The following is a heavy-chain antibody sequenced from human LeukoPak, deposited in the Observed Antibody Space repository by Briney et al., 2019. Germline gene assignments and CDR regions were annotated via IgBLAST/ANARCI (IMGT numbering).Heavy chain of an antibody. J-gene: IGHJ4*02. D-gene: IGHD3-10*01. V-gene: IGHV4-59*12. CDR3: ARSDSGSGYPF. CDR2: MLYSGRS. CDR1: GGSISSYY. Sequence: SETLSLTCTVSGGSISSYYWSWIRQPPGKGLEWIGSMLYSGRSYFNPSLKSRVTISVDMSRNQFSLKLSSVTAADTAVYFCARSDSGSGYPFWGQGTLVTVSS.